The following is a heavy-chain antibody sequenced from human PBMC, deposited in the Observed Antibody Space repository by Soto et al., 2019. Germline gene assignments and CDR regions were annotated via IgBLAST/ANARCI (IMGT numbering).Heavy chain of an antibody. CDR1: EGTFSSYS. V-gene: IGHV1-69*06. CDR3: ARDPVDLFGYMDV. J-gene: IGHJ6*02. D-gene: IGHD6-25*01. Sequence: QEELVQSGAEVKKPGSSVNVSCEASEGTFSSYSITWVRQAPGQRLEWMGEIIPLLGTANYAQKFQGRVTITGDKSTSTIYMGLSSLRSDDTAVYYCARDPVDLFGYMDVWGQGTTVTVSS. CDR2: IIPLLGTA.